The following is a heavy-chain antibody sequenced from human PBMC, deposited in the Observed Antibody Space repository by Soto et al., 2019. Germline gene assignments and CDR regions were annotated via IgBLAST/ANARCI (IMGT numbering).Heavy chain of an antibody. V-gene: IGHV1-18*01. D-gene: IGHD3-10*01. CDR1: GYIFHNYG. Sequence: ASVKVSCKTSGYIFHNYGISWVRQAPGQGLEWMGWISDYNGNTKYAQKFQGRVTMATDTSTRTAYMELRSLRSDDTAVYYCAREGYYSGSESYSPPRYYGMDVWGQGTTVTVS. CDR2: ISDYNGNT. CDR3: AREGYYSGSESYSPPRYYGMDV. J-gene: IGHJ6*02.